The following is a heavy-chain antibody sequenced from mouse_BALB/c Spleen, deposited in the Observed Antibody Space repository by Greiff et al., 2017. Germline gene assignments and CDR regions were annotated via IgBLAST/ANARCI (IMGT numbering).Heavy chain of an antibody. CDR2: ISYSGST. J-gene: IGHJ1*01. V-gene: IGHV3-2*02. CDR1: GYSITSDYA. CDR3: ASLLRLLDWYFDV. D-gene: IGHD1-2*01. Sequence: ESGPGLVKPSQSLSLTCTVTGYSITSDYAWNWIRQFPGNKLEWMGYISYSGSTSYNPSLKSRISITRDTSKNQFLLQLNSVTTEDTATYYCASLLRLLDWYFDVWGAGTTVTVSS.